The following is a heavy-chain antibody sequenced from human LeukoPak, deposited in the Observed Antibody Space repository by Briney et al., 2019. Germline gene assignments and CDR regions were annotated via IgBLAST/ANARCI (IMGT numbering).Heavy chain of an antibody. J-gene: IGHJ4*02. CDR1: GGSISSSPYY. D-gene: IGHD6-19*01. Sequence: PSETLSLTCTVSGGSISSSPYYWGWIRQPPGKGLEWIGNIYYSGSTYYNASLKTRVTISVDTSKNQFSLKLTSVTAAETAVYYCARHASVDGNWPRPLDYWGQGSLVTVSS. CDR2: IYYSGST. V-gene: IGHV4-39*01. CDR3: ARHASVDGNWPRPLDY.